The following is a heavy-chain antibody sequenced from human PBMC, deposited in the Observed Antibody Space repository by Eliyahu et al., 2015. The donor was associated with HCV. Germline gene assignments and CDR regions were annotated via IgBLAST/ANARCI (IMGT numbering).Heavy chain of an antibody. V-gene: IGHV4-34*01. CDR3: ARGRGVVVPAAGWFDP. J-gene: IGHJ5*02. D-gene: IGHD2-2*01. CDR1: GGSFXGYY. Sequence: QVQLQQWGAGLLKPSETLSXTCAVYGGSFXGYYXXWIRQPPGKGXEWIGEINHSGSTNYNPSLKSRVTISVDTSKNQFSLKLSSVTAADTAVYYCARGRGVVVPAAGWFDPWGQGTLVTVSS. CDR2: INHSGST.